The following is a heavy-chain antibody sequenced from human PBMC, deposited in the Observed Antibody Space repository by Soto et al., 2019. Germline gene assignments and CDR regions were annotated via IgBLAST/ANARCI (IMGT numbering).Heavy chain of an antibody. J-gene: IGHJ6*02. Sequence: GGSLRLSCAASGFTVSSNYMSWVRQAPGKGLEWVSVIYSGGSTYYADSVKGRFTISRDNSKNTLYLQMNSLRAEDTAVYYCSSWTPIYYYYYGMDVWGQGTTVTVSS. CDR2: IYSGGST. CDR1: GFTVSSNY. D-gene: IGHD6-13*01. CDR3: SSWTPIYYYYYGMDV. V-gene: IGHV3-66*01.